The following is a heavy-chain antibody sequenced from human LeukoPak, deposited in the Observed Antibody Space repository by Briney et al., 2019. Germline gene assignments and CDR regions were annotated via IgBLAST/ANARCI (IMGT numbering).Heavy chain of an antibody. CDR3: ARDGTWAVAGRTLFDP. D-gene: IGHD6-19*01. CDR1: GFTFSSYA. CDR2: ISYDGSNK. V-gene: IGHV3-30-3*01. J-gene: IGHJ5*02. Sequence: GRSLRLSCAASGFTFSSYAMHWVRQAPGKGLEWVAVISYDGSNKYYADSVKGRFTISRDNSKNTLYLQMNSLRAEDTAVYYCARDGTWAVAGRTLFDPWGQGTLVTVSS.